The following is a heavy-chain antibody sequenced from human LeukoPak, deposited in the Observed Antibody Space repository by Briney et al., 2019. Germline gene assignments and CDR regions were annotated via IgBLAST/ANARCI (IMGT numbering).Heavy chain of an antibody. Sequence: SETLSLTCTVSGYSISSGYYWGWIRQPPGKGLEWIGSIYHSGSTYYNPSLKIRVTISVDTSKNQFSLKLSSVTAADTAVYYCARYQLLYHDYWGQGTLVTVSS. CDR2: IYHSGST. D-gene: IGHD2-2*02. CDR3: ARYQLLYHDY. CDR1: GYSISSGYY. J-gene: IGHJ4*02. V-gene: IGHV4-38-2*02.